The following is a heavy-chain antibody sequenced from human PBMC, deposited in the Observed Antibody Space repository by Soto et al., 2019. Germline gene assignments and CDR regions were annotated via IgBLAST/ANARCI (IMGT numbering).Heavy chain of an antibody. CDR2: ISSGASII. Sequence: XESLSLSCVASGFTFSDYEIMWVRPAPGKGLEWISYISSGASIIYYADSVKGRFTISRDNAKKSVYLQMNNLKDEDTALYYCATIGYTSGYSRPRHWGQGTLVTVSS. CDR3: ATIGYTSGYSRPRH. V-gene: IGHV3-48*03. D-gene: IGHD5-18*01. CDR1: GFTFSDYE. J-gene: IGHJ4*02.